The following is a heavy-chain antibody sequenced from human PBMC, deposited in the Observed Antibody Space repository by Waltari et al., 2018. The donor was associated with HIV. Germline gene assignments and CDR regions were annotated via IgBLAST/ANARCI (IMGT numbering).Heavy chain of an antibody. CDR1: GITLHANH. CDR3: ARDRGGNFWSARKPAFLDY. Sequence: DVKLVASAGALLPLGVLPSLSCTDFGITLHANHMSCARQAPGKGLEVVSVIYSDGAIYYTDSVKGRFIVSRDTSKNVVYLQMNSLGVEDTAVYFCARDRGGNFWSARKPAFLDYWGQGTLVSVSS. J-gene: IGHJ4*02. CDR2: IYSDGAI. V-gene: IGHV3-66*01. D-gene: IGHD3-3*01.